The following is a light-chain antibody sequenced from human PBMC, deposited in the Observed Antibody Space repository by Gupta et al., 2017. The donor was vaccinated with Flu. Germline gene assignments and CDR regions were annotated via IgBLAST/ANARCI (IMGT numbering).Light chain of an antibody. J-gene: IGKJ3*01. Sequence: EIVLTQSPATLYLSPGERATLSCRASQSVSNYLAWYQQRPGQPPRLLSYGTSNRAPGIPGRFSGSGSETDFTLTISSLEPEDFAVYYCQQRTEWPRTFGPGTKVDIK. CDR2: GTS. V-gene: IGKV3-11*01. CDR3: QQRTEWPRT. CDR1: QSVSNY.